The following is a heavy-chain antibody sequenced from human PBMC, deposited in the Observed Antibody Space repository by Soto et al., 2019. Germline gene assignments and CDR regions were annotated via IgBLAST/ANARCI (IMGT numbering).Heavy chain of an antibody. CDR2: MNPNSGNT. J-gene: IGHJ4*02. D-gene: IGHD4-17*01. Sequence: QVQLVQSGAEVKKPGASVKVSCKASGYTFTSYDINWVRQATGQGLEWMGWMNPNSGNTGYAQKFEGGVTMTRNTSISTGYMEPSSVRSEDTDVYYCATTLYGDNVDYWGQGTLVTLSS. CDR1: GYTFTSYD. CDR3: ATTLYGDNVDY. V-gene: IGHV1-8*01.